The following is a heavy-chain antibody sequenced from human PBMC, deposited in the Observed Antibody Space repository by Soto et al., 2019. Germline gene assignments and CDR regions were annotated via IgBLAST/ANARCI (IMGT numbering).Heavy chain of an antibody. CDR1: GFTFSSYA. CDR3: AKIPITIFGVVIIPYYYYMDV. Sequence: GGSLRLSCAASGFTFSSYAMSWVRQAPGKGLEWVSAISGSGGSTYYADSVKGRFTISRDNSKNTLYLQMNSLRAEDTAVYYCAKIPITIFGVVIIPYYYYMDVWGKGTTVTVSS. J-gene: IGHJ6*03. CDR2: ISGSGGST. D-gene: IGHD3-3*01. V-gene: IGHV3-23*01.